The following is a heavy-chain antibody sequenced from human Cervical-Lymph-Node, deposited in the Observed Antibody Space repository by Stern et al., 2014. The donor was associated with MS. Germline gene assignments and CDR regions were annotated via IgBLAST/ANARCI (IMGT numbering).Heavy chain of an antibody. CDR1: GFTCSTYA. V-gene: IGHV3-30-3*01. Sequence: VQLVESGGGVVQPGRSLSLSCFASGFTCSTYAMHWVRQAPGTGLEWVAFGSYDGTQRNSTDSVKARFTISRDNSKNTLYLHMNSLRDEDTAVYFCARGGRGVGLEYWGQGALVTVSS. CDR3: ARGGRGVGLEY. J-gene: IGHJ4*02. CDR2: GSYDGTQR. D-gene: IGHD3-10*01.